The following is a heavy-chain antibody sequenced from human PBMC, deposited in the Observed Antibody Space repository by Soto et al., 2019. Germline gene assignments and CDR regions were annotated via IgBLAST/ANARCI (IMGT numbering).Heavy chain of an antibody. CDR3: AKDRIYDILTGYRLPNFDY. D-gene: IGHD3-9*01. Sequence: GGSLRLSCAASGFTFSSYAMSWVRQAPGKGLEWVSAISGSGGSTYYADSVKGRFTISRDNSKNTLYLQMNSLRAEDTAVYYCAKDRIYDILTGYRLPNFDYWGQGTLVTVSS. CDR2: ISGSGGST. CDR1: GFTFSSYA. V-gene: IGHV3-23*01. J-gene: IGHJ4*02.